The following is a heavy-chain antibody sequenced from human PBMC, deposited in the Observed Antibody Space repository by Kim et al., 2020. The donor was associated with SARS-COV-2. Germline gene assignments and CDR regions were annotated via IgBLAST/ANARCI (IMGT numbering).Heavy chain of an antibody. V-gene: IGHV3-23*01. Sequence: GGSLRLSCAASGFTFSSYAMSWVRQAPGKGLEWVSAISGSGGSTYYADYVKGWFTISRDNSKNTLYLQMNSLRAEDTAVDYCAKGIAANSYYYYGMDVWGQGNTGTVSS. J-gene: IGHJ6*01. CDR1: GFTFSSYA. D-gene: IGHD6-13*01. CDR3: AKGIAANSYYYYGMDV. CDR2: ISGSGGST.